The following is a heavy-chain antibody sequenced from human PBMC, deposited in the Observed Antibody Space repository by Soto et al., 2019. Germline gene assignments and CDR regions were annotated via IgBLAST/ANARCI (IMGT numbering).Heavy chain of an antibody. Sequence: EVQLLESGGGLVQPGGSLRLSCAASGFTFSSYAMSWVRQAPGKGLEWVSAISGSGGSTYYADSVKGRFTISRDNSKNTLYLQMNSLRAEDTAVYYCAKTRYSSSSNYYYYGMDVWGQGTTVTVSS. CDR1: GFTFSSYA. CDR2: ISGSGGST. V-gene: IGHV3-23*01. CDR3: AKTRYSSSSNYYYYGMDV. J-gene: IGHJ6*02. D-gene: IGHD6-6*01.